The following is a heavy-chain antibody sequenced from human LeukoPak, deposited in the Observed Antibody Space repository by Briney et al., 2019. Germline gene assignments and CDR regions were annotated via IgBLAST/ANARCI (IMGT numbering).Heavy chain of an antibody. CDR1: GGSISSYY. D-gene: IGHD1-26*01. V-gene: IGHV4-59*08. CDR2: IYYTGST. CDR3: ARRAPTSAFDI. J-gene: IGHJ3*02. Sequence: PSETLSLTCTVSGGSISSYYWNWFRQPPEKGLEFIGYIYYTGSTNYNPSLKSRVTISVDTSNYQFSLSLSSVTAADTAVYYCARRAPTSAFDIWGQGTVVTVSS.